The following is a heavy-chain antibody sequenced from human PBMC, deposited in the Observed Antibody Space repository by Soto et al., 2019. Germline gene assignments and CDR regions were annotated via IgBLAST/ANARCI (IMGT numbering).Heavy chain of an antibody. D-gene: IGHD2-2*01. J-gene: IGHJ4*02. CDR2: INSGGTRV. CDR1: GFIFTDHW. Sequence: EVHLAESGGGLVQPGGSLRLSCVASGFIFTDHWMHWVRQAPGKALVWVARINSGGTRVNYADFVKGRFTISRDNAQDTIYLQMTSLGVDDTAVYDCESGDCSGPSCFFGRTHWGQGTLVTVSS. CDR3: ESGDCSGPSCFFGRTH. V-gene: IGHV3-74*01.